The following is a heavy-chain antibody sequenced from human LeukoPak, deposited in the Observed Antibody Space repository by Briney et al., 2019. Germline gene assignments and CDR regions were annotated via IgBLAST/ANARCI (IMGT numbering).Heavy chain of an antibody. CDR3: ARRGDSSSSWYYFDY. D-gene: IGHD6-13*01. Sequence: SETLSLTCTVSGGSISGYYLNWIRQPPGKGLEWIGYISTSGNTNYNPSLKSRVTISVDTSKNQFSLKLSSVTAADTAVYYCARRGDSSSSWYYFDYWGQGTLVTVSS. V-gene: IGHV4-4*09. CDR1: GGSISGYY. CDR2: ISTSGNT. J-gene: IGHJ4*02.